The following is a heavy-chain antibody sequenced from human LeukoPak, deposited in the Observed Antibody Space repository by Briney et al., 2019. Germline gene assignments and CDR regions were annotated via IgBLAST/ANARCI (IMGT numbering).Heavy chain of an antibody. CDR1: GFTFTTYW. V-gene: IGHV3-74*01. CDR3: AKDLNRGLPDY. J-gene: IGHJ4*02. CDR2: INSDGSIT. D-gene: IGHD2-21*01. Sequence: GGSLRLSCAASGFTFTTYWMHWVRQAPGKGLVRVSHINSDGSITSYADSVKGRFTISRDNSKNMLYLQMSSLRAEDTAVYYCAKDLNRGLPDYWGQGTLVIVSS.